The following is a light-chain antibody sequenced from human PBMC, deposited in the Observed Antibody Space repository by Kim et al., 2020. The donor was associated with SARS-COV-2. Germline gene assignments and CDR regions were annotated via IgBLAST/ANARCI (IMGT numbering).Light chain of an antibody. CDR2: GPS. J-gene: IGKJ1*01. V-gene: IGKV1-9*01. CDR1: RGTSQY. Sequence: ASVGERLTDRASLTRGTSQYLAWYQQNPGKANTLLIYGPSSLETAIRARCSRSGSGRDVTVTVNSLQTEDFAPDYCHQYNSQPRTFGQGTKVDIK. CDR3: HQYNSQPRT.